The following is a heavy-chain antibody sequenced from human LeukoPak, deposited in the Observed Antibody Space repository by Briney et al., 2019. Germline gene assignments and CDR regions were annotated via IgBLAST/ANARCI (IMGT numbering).Heavy chain of an antibody. D-gene: IGHD3-22*01. CDR3: ATRHEKRYYYDSSVYYYYMDV. J-gene: IGHJ6*03. V-gene: IGHV4-59*01. CDR1: GGSISSYY. CDR2: IYDSGST. Sequence: SETLSLTCTVSGGSISSYYWSWIRQPPGKGLEWIGYIYDSGSTNYNPSLKSRVTISVDTSKNQFSLKLSSVTAADTAVYYCATRHEKRYYYDSSVYYYYMDVWGKGTTVTVSS.